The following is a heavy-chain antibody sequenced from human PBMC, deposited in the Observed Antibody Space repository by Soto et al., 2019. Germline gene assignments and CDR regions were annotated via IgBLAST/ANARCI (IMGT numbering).Heavy chain of an antibody. Sequence: EVQLLESGGGLVQPGGSLRLSCAASGFTFSSYAMSWVRQAPGKGLEWVSGISGSGGSTYYADSVKGRFTISRDNSKNTLYQQMNSLRAEDTAVYYCAKDSRGGYSGYEYGFDYWGQGTLVPVSS. CDR1: GFTFSSYA. CDR2: ISGSGGST. V-gene: IGHV3-23*01. J-gene: IGHJ4*02. CDR3: AKDSRGGYSGYEYGFDY. D-gene: IGHD5-12*01.